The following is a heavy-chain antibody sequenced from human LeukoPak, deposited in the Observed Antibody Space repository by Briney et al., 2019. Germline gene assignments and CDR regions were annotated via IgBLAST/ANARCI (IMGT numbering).Heavy chain of an antibody. D-gene: IGHD3-10*01. V-gene: IGHV3-21*03. Sequence: GGSLRLSCAASGFTFSNYNMNWVRQAPGKGLEWVSTISSSRSSYIYYADSVKGRFTISRDNAKNSLYLQMNSLRAEDTAVYYCTTGFGLGWGQGTLVTVSS. CDR3: TTGFGLG. J-gene: IGHJ4*02. CDR2: ISSSRSSYI. CDR1: GFTFSNYN.